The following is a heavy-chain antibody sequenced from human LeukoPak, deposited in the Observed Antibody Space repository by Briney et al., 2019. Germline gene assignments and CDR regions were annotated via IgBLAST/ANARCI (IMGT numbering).Heavy chain of an antibody. CDR1: GFTFSSYG. D-gene: IGHD6-19*01. J-gene: IGHJ4*02. CDR2: IRYDGSNK. Sequence: PGGSLRLSCAASGFTFSSYGMHWVRQAPGKGLEWVAFIRYDGSNKYYADSVKGRFTISRDNSKNTLYLQMNSLRAEDTAVYYCARAGSSGWHIDYWGQGTLVTVSS. CDR3: ARAGSSGWHIDY. V-gene: IGHV3-30*02.